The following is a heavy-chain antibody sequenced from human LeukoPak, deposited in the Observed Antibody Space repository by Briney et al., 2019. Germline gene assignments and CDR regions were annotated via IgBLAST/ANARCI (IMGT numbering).Heavy chain of an antibody. Sequence: ASVKVSCKASGGTFSSYAISWVRQAPGQGLEWMGRIIPIFGTANYAQKFQGRVTITTDESTSTAYMELSSLRSEDTALYYCARADIVVVPAAIDYYYMDVWGKGTTVTVSS. D-gene: IGHD2-2*02. J-gene: IGHJ6*03. V-gene: IGHV1-69*05. CDR1: GGTFSSYA. CDR3: ARADIVVVPAAIDYYYMDV. CDR2: IIPIFGTA.